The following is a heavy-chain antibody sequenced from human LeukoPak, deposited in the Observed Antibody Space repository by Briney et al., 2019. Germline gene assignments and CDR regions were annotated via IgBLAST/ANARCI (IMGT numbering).Heavy chain of an antibody. D-gene: IGHD3-10*01. CDR1: GFTFSSYE. Sequence: RGSLRLSCAASGFTFSSYEMNWVRQAPGKGLEWVSYISSSGSTIYYADSVKGRFTISRDNAKNSLYLQMNSLRAEDTAVYYCARDTITMVRGARSFDYWGQGTLVTVSS. J-gene: IGHJ4*02. CDR3: ARDTITMVRGARSFDY. CDR2: ISSSGSTI. V-gene: IGHV3-48*03.